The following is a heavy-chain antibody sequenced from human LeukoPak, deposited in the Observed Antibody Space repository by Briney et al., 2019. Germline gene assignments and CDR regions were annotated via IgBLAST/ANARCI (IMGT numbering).Heavy chain of an antibody. CDR3: AKVGITMVRGVEFDY. Sequence: PGRSLRLSCAASGFTFSSYGMHWVRQAPGKGLEWVAVISYDGSKKYYGDSVKGRFTMSRDNSKNTLYLQMNSLRAEDTAVYYCAKVGITMVRGVEFDYWGQGTLVTVSS. J-gene: IGHJ4*02. CDR1: GFTFSSYG. V-gene: IGHV3-30*18. CDR2: ISYDGSKK. D-gene: IGHD3-10*01.